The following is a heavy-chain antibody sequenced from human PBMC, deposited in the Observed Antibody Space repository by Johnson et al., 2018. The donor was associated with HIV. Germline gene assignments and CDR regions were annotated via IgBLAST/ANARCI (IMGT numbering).Heavy chain of an antibody. D-gene: IGHD3-16*01. J-gene: IGHJ3*02. CDR1: GFTFSDHY. CDR2: ISSSGSNI. V-gene: IGHV3-11*04. CDR3: ARLNDYLWGQRGAFDI. Sequence: QVQLVESGGGVVQPGRSLRLSCAASGFTFSDHYMAWIRPAPGKGLEWVSYISSSGSNIYYADSVKGRFTVTRDNAKNSVYMQMNSLRAEDTAVYYCARLNDYLWGQRGAFDIGGRGTMVSVSS.